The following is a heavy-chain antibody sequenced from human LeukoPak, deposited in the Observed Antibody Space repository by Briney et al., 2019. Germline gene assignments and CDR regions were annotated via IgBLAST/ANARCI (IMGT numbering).Heavy chain of an antibody. Sequence: GGSLRLSCAASGFAFSSYWMSWVRQAPGKGLEWVANIKQDGSEKYYVDSVKGRFTISRDNAKNSLYLQMNSLRAEDTAVYYCGRYFGRGIFDYWGQGTLVTVSS. CDR2: IKQDGSEK. CDR3: GRYFGRGIFDY. J-gene: IGHJ4*02. V-gene: IGHV3-7*01. CDR1: GFAFSSYW. D-gene: IGHD3-10*01.